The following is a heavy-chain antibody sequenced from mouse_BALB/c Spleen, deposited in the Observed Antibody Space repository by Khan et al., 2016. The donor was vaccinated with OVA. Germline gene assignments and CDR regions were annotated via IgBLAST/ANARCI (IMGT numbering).Heavy chain of an antibody. CDR2: IWAGGST. J-gene: IGHJ2*01. CDR3: ARCVDL. CDR1: GFSLTSYG. V-gene: IGHV2-9*02. Sequence: VQLQESGPGLVAPSQSLSITCTASGFSLTSYGVHWVRQPPGKGLEWLGVIWAGGSTNYNSALMSRMSIIKDNAKSQVFLKMNSLHTDDTAMYYCARCVDLWGQGTTLTVSS.